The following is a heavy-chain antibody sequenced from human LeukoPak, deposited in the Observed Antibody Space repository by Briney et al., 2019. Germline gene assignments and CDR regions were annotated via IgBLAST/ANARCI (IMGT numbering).Heavy chain of an antibody. CDR3: ARGTAVTDY. CDR2: ISDSGSTE. V-gene: IGHV3-11*01. D-gene: IGHD2-2*01. J-gene: IGHJ4*02. Sequence: MPGGSLRLSCAASGFTFSDYYMTWIRQAPGKGLEWVSYISDSGSTEYYADSVKGRFTISRDNAKNSLHPQMNSLRAEGTALYYCARGTAVTDYWGQGTLVTVSS. CDR1: GFTFSDYY.